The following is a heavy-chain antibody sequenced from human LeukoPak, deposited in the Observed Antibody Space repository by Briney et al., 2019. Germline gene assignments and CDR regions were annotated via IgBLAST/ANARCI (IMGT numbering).Heavy chain of an antibody. J-gene: IGHJ4*02. CDR1: GFTFSHFG. CDR2: IWSDGTEK. D-gene: IGHD4-11*01. Sequence: GGSLRLSCTTSGFTFSHFGMHWVRQAQGKGLEWVAVIWSDGTEKYYGDSVKGRFTISRDNSENAVYLHMSSLRVEDTAVYYCAKDAQRGFDFSNSLESWGQGTVVTVSS. CDR3: AKDAQRGFDFSNSLES. V-gene: IGHV3-33*06.